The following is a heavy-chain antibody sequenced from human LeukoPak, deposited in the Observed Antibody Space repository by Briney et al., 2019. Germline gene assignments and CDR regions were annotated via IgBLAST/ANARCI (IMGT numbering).Heavy chain of an antibody. CDR1: GFTFSNYW. CDR2: IKQDGSER. V-gene: IGHV3-7*01. J-gene: IGHJ4*02. Sequence: PGGSLRLSCAASGFTFSNYWMSWVRQAPGKGLEWVAKIKQDGSERYYGDSVKGRFTISRDNAKSSLHLQMNSLRAEDTAVYYCARFRAGTARFDYWGQGTLVTVSS. D-gene: IGHD6-19*01. CDR3: ARFRAGTARFDY.